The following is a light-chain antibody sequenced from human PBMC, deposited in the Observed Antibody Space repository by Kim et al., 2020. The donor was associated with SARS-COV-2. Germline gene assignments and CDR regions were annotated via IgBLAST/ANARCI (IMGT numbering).Light chain of an antibody. V-gene: IGKV3-20*01. CDR2: AAS. CDR1: QSIAGSY. Sequence: PGERATLSCRASQSIAGSYLAWHQQRPGQPPKLLIYAASSRTTGIPDRFSGTGSETDFTLTISRLEPEDFAVYYCQQYGNSPSTFGQGTRLE. CDR3: QQYGNSPST. J-gene: IGKJ5*01.